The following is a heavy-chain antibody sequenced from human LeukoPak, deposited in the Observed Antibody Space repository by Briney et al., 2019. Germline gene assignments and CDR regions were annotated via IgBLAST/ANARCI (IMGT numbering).Heavy chain of an antibody. V-gene: IGHV1-3*01. D-gene: IGHD4-17*01. Sequence: GASVKVSCKASGYTFASYAMHWVRQAPGQRLEWMGWINAGNGNTKYSQKFQGRVTITRDTSASTAYMELSSLRSEDTAVYYCARDPTTVTVGFDYWGQGTLVTVSS. J-gene: IGHJ4*02. CDR2: INAGNGNT. CDR1: GYTFASYA. CDR3: ARDPTTVTVGFDY.